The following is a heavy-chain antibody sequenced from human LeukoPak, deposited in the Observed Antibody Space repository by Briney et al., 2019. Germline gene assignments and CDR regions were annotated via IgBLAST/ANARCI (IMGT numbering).Heavy chain of an antibody. V-gene: IGHV1-18*01. J-gene: IGHJ3*02. Sequence: ASVKVSCKASGYTFTNYGIIWVRQAPGQGLEWMGWISVYNGNTKYAQKLQGRVTMTTDTSTSTAYMELRSLRSDDTAVYFCARARGVIIPAADAFDTWGQGTMVTVSS. CDR1: GYTFTNYG. D-gene: IGHD2-2*01. CDR2: ISVYNGNT. CDR3: ARARGVIIPAADAFDT.